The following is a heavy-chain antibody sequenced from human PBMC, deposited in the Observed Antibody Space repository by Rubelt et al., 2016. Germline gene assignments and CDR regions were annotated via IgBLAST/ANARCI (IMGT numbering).Heavy chain of an antibody. CDR2: INHSGST. CDR3: ASQSSSGWYAFDI. D-gene: IGHD6-19*01. J-gene: IGHJ3*02. CDR1: GGSFSGYY. Sequence: VQLQQWGAGPLKPSETLSLTCAVYGGSFSGYYWSWIRQPPGKGLEWIGEINHSGSTNYNPSPKSRVTISVDTSKNQFSLKLSSVTAADTAVYYCASQSSSGWYAFDIWGQGTMVTVSS. V-gene: IGHV4-34*01.